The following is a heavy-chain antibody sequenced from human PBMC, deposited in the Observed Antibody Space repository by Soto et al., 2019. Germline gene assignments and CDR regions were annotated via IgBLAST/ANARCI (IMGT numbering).Heavy chain of an antibody. Sequence: SLKISCKGXGYSFTSYWISXXRQMPGKGLEWMGRIDPSDSYTNYSPSFQGHVTISADKSISTAYLQWSSLKASDTAMYYCARQVKDIVVVPATDDAFDIWGQGTMVTVSS. V-gene: IGHV5-10-1*01. CDR3: ARQVKDIVVVPATDDAFDI. CDR2: IDPSDSYT. J-gene: IGHJ3*02. D-gene: IGHD2-2*01. CDR1: GYSFTSYW.